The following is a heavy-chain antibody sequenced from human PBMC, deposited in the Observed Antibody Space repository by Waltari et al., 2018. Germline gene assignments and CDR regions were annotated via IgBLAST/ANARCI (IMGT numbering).Heavy chain of an antibody. D-gene: IGHD5-12*01. J-gene: IGHJ3*01. V-gene: IGHV4-39*01. CDR1: GVSITSNRHY. CDR2: MSYRGVT. Sequence: QLQLQESGPGLVKPSETLSLTCSVSGVSITSNRHYWGWIRQPPGQGLEWIATMSYRGVTYSSPSLERRVTVSRDTSKNQLSLKLVSVTAADTAVYYCATYIGASVGTAAFDVWGQGTMVTVSS. CDR3: ATYIGASVGTAAFDV.